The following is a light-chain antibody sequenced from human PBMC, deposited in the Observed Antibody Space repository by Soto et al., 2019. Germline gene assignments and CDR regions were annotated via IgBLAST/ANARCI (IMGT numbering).Light chain of an antibody. CDR3: QQYGSSPAT. V-gene: IGKV3-20*01. CDR1: QSVGSDY. J-gene: IGKJ1*01. CDR2: GAS. Sequence: ELVLTQSPGTLSLSPGERATLSCRASQSVGSDYLAWYQQKPGQAPRILIFGASGRATGIPDRFSGSGSGTDFTLTISRLEPEDFAVYFCQQYGSSPATFGQGTKVDIK.